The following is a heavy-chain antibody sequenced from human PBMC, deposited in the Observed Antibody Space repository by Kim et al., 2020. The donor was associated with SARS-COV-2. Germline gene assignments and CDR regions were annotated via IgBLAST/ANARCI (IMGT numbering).Heavy chain of an antibody. D-gene: IGHD4-4*01. V-gene: IGHV1-46*01. J-gene: IGHJ6*02. Sequence: KFQGRVTMTRDTSTSTVYMELSSLRSEDTALYYCARSTTVASLGYFYGMDVWGQGTTVTVSS. CDR3: ARSTTVASLGYFYGMDV.